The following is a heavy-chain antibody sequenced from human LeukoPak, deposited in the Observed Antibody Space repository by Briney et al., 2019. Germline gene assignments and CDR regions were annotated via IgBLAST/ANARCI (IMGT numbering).Heavy chain of an antibody. CDR1: GFTFSSYS. J-gene: IGHJ4*02. CDR2: ISSSSSYI. V-gene: IGHV3-21*01. D-gene: IGHD3-16*01. Sequence: GGSLRLSCAASGFTFSSYSMNWVRQAPGKGLEWVSSISSSSSYIYYADSVKGRFTISRDNSKNTLYLQMNSLRAEDTAVYYCAGGRFHPFDYWGQGTLVTVSS. CDR3: AGGRFHPFDY.